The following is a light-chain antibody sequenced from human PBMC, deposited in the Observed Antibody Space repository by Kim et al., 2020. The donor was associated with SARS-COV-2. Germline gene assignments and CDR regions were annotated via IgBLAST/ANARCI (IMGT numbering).Light chain of an antibody. J-gene: IGLJ3*02. CDR1: SSDVGSYNL. Sequence: GQSLTISCTGTSSDVGSYNLVSWYQQHPGKAPKLMIYEVSKRPSGVSNRFSGSNSGNTASLTISGLQAEDEADYYCCSYAGSSTWVFGVGTQLTVL. CDR2: EVS. V-gene: IGLV2-23*02. CDR3: CSYAGSSTWV.